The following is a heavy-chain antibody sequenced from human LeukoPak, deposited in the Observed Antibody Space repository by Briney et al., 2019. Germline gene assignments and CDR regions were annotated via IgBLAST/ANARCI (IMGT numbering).Heavy chain of an antibody. D-gene: IGHD6-13*01. J-gene: IGHJ5*02. Sequence: GGSLRLSCAASGFTFSSYVKSWVRQAPGKGLEWVSAISGSGGSTYYADSVKGRFTISRDNSKNTLYLQMNSLRAEDTAVYYCANARQQLFEPQNGFDPWGQGTLVTVSS. V-gene: IGHV3-23*01. CDR2: ISGSGGST. CDR1: GFTFSSYV. CDR3: ANARQQLFEPQNGFDP.